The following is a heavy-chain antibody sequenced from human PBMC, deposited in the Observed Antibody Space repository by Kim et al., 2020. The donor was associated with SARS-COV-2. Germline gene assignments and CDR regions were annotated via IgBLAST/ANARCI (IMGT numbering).Heavy chain of an antibody. Sequence: TTCPGSVKDRFTISKDDAKTTAYLQMNSRKNEDTALYYCPRWGLQSAPCDYWGQGTLVTVSS. D-gene: IGHD3-16*01. CDR3: PRWGLQSAPCDY. CDR2: T. J-gene: IGHJ4*02. V-gene: IGHV3-73*01.